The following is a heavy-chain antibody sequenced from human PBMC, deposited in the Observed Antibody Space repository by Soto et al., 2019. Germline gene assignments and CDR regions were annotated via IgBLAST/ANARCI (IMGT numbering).Heavy chain of an antibody. D-gene: IGHD2-2*01. Sequence: EVQLLESGGGLVQPGGSLRLSCAASGFTFSSYAMSWVRQAPGKGLEWVSAISGSGGSTYYADSVKGRFTISRDNSKNTLYLPMNSLRAEDTAVYYCANLWREVGYCSSTSCPGFDYWGQGTLVTVSS. CDR1: GFTFSSYA. CDR2: ISGSGGST. V-gene: IGHV3-23*01. CDR3: ANLWREVGYCSSTSCPGFDY. J-gene: IGHJ4*02.